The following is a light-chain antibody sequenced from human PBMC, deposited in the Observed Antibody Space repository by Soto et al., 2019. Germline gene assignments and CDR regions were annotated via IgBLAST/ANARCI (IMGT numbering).Light chain of an antibody. CDR3: QQYSTYPYT. CDR1: QDIDTW. CDR2: RAS. V-gene: IGKV1-5*03. J-gene: IGKJ2*01. Sequence: DIQMTQSPSTLSAYVGDRVTITCRASQDIDTWLAWYQQKPGKAPKLLIHRASSLQSGVPSRFRGSGSGTELTLTISSLQPDDFATYYCQQYSTYPYTLGQRTKLEIK.